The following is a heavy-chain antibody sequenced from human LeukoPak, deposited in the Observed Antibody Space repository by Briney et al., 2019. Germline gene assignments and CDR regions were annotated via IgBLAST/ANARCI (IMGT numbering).Heavy chain of an antibody. Sequence: PSETLSLTCDVYGGSFSGYYWTWIRQPPGKGLEWIGEINHSGSTNYNPSLKSRVTISVDTSKNQFSLKLSSVTAADTAVYYCARAGDSSGYCDYWGQGTLVTVSS. J-gene: IGHJ4*02. CDR3: ARAGDSSGYCDY. CDR2: INHSGST. V-gene: IGHV4-34*01. D-gene: IGHD3-22*01. CDR1: GGSFSGYY.